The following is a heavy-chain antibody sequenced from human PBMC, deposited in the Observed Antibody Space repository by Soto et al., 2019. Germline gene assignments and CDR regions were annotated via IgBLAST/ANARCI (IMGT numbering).Heavy chain of an antibody. CDR1: GGSISSSY. CDR3: ARGRGYSYGLDP. J-gene: IGHJ5*02. Sequence: SETLSLTCTASGGSISSSYWGWILQPPGKRLEWIGNIYYSGGTNYNPSLKSRVTISVDTSKNQFSLKLSSVTAADTAVYYCARGRGYSYGLDPWGQGTLVTVSS. V-gene: IGHV4-59*08. D-gene: IGHD5-18*01. CDR2: IYYSGGT.